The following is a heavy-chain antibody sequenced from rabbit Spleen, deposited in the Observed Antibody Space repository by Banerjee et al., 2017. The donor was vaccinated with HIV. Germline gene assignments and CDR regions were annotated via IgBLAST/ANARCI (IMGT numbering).Heavy chain of an antibody. J-gene: IGHJ4*01. V-gene: IGHV1S40*01. Sequence: QSLEESGGDLVKPGASLTLTCTASGFSFSSSYYMSWVRQAPGKGLEWIACIYAGSSGSTYYASWAKGRFTISKTSSTTVTLQMTSLTAADTATYFCVREAGYAGYGDGNLWGPGTLVTV. D-gene: IGHD6-1*01. CDR2: IYAGSSGST. CDR3: VREAGYAGYGDGNL. CDR1: GFSFSSSYY.